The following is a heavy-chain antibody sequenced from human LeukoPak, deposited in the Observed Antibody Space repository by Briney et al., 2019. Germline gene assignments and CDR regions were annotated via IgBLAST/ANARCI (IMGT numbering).Heavy chain of an antibody. CDR1: GFTFSSYV. CDR3: AKDFSLVRYCSGGSCYPFDY. Sequence: PGGPLRLSCAASGFTFSSYVMSWVRQAPGKRLEWVTVISCSCGTTYYADSVKGRFTISIDNTKNPLYLQMKSLRAEDTAVYYCAKDFSLVRYCSGGSCYPFDYWGQGTLVTVSS. J-gene: IGHJ4*02. D-gene: IGHD2-15*01. CDR2: ISCSCGTT. V-gene: IGHV3-23*01.